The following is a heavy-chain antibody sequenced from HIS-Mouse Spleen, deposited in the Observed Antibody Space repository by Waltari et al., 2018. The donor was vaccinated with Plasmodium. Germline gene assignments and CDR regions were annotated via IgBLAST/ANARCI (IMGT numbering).Heavy chain of an antibody. CDR1: GFTFSSYW. CDR3: ARTIAVVGTGDALDI. CDR2: IKSDGGST. V-gene: IGHV3-74*01. Sequence: EVQLVESGGGLVQPGGSLRLSCAASGFTFSSYWMHWVRQAPGKGLVGVARIKSDGGSTRYTESVKGRFTISRDNAKNTRYLQMNSLRAEDTAVYYCARTIAVVGTGDALDIWGQGTMVTVSS. J-gene: IGHJ3*02. D-gene: IGHD6-13*01.